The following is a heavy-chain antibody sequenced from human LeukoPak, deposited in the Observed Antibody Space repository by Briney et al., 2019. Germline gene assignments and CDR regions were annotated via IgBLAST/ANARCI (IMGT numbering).Heavy chain of an antibody. CDR3: ARGVGSSWYGD. J-gene: IGHJ4*02. CDR2: TYYSGST. D-gene: IGHD6-13*01. Sequence: SETLSLTCTVSGGSLSSGDYYRTWIRLPPGKGLEWIGYTYYSGSTYYNPSLMSRITISVDTSRNQFSLNLRSVTAADTAVYYCARGVGSSWYGDWGQGTLVTVSS. CDR1: GGSLSSGDYY. V-gene: IGHV4-30-4*01.